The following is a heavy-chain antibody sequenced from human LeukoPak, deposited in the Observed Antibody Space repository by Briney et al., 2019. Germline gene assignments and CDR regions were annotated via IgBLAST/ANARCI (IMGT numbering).Heavy chain of an antibody. Sequence: LGESLRISCKGSGYNFTNYWISWVRQMPGKGLGWMGRIDPSNSYTNYSPPFQGHVTISADRSISTAYLQWNSLKASDTAMYYCARHADYHILTGFDYWGQGTLVTVS. CDR3: ARHADYHILTGFDY. CDR1: GYNFTNYW. CDR2: IDPSNSYT. V-gene: IGHV5-10-1*01. J-gene: IGHJ4*02. D-gene: IGHD3-9*01.